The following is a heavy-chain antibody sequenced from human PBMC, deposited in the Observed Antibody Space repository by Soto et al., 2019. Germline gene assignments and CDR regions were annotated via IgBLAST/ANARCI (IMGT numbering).Heavy chain of an antibody. CDR2: IYSGGST. CDR1: GFTVSSNY. J-gene: IGHJ6*03. Sequence: EVQLVESGGGLVQPGGSLRLSCAASGFTVSSNYMSWVRQAPGKGLEWVSVIYSGGSTYYADSVKGRFTISRDNSKNTLYLQMNSLRAEDTAVYYCARDHKGYCSGGSCLGMGYYYYYMDVWGKGTTVTVSS. V-gene: IGHV3-66*01. D-gene: IGHD2-15*01. CDR3: ARDHKGYCSGGSCLGMGYYYYYMDV.